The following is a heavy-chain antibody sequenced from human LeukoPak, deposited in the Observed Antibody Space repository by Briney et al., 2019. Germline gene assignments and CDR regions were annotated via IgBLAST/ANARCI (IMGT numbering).Heavy chain of an antibody. D-gene: IGHD3-10*01. V-gene: IGHV5-51*01. CDR2: IYPGDSDT. CDR3: ARPDYSGTYYFDY. CDR1: GFSFSTYW. J-gene: IGHJ4*02. Sequence: SLKISCKGSGFSFSTYWICWLRQMPGKGLEWMGIIYPGDSDTRYSPSFQGQVTISANKSISTAYLQWSSLKASDTAIYYCARPDYSGTYYFDYWGQGTLVTVSS.